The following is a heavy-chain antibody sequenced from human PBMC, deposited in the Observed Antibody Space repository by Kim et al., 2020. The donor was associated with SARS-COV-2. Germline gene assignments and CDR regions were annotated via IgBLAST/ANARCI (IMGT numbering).Heavy chain of an antibody. Sequence: GGSLRLSCAASGFTFRNYAMNWVRQAPGKGLEGVSTIGGSDGRTYYADSVKGRFTISRDNSKNPLSLQMNSLRAEDTAIYYCAKSDCGGDCRLVNYWGQGTLVSVSS. CDR2: IGGSDGRT. CDR1: GFTFRNYA. V-gene: IGHV3-23*01. CDR3: AKSDCGGDCRLVNY. D-gene: IGHD2-21*02. J-gene: IGHJ4*02.